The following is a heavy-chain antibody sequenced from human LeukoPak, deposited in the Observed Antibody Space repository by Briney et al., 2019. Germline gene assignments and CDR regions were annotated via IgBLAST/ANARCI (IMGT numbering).Heavy chain of an antibody. Sequence: PGRSLRLSCAASGFTFSSYAMHWVRQAPGKGLEWVAVISYDGSNKYYADSVKGRFTISRDNSKNTLYLQMNSLRDEDTAVYYCARERRPSPSLDYWGQGTLVTVSS. J-gene: IGHJ4*02. CDR1: GFTFSSYA. CDR2: ISYDGSNK. V-gene: IGHV3-30-3*01. CDR3: ARERRPSPSLDY.